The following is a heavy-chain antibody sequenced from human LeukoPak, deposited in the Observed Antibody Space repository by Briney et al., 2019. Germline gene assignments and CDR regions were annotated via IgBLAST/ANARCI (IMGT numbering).Heavy chain of an antibody. D-gene: IGHD6-13*01. CDR2: IWYDGSNK. V-gene: IGHV3-33*01. CDR3: ARTGIAAAGTLGGLNN. Sequence: PGGSLRLSCAASGFGFSNYDMHWVRQAPGKGLEWVAVIWYDGSNKYYADSVKGRFTISRDNSKNTLYLQMNSLRAEDTAVYYCARTGIAAAGTLGGLNNWGQGTLVTVSS. CDR1: GFGFSNYD. J-gene: IGHJ4*02.